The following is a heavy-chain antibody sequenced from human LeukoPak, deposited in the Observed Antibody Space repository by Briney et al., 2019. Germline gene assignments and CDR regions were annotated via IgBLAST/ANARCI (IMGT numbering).Heavy chain of an antibody. CDR3: AKEELNNWNDEDY. Sequence: GGSLRLSCAASGFTFSSYGMHWVRQAPGKGLEWVAFIRYDGSNKYYADSVKGRFTVSRDNSKNTLYLQMNSLRAEDTAVYYCAKEELNNWNDEDYWGQGTLVTVSS. CDR2: IRYDGSNK. D-gene: IGHD1-1*01. CDR1: GFTFSSYG. J-gene: IGHJ4*02. V-gene: IGHV3-30*02.